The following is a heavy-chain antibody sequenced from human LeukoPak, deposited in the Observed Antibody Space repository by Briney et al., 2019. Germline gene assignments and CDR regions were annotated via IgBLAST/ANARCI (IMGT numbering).Heavy chain of an antibody. D-gene: IGHD3-10*01. V-gene: IGHV4-61*01. CDR3: ASLRLLSSLESGDYYYYYGMDV. CDR1: GGSVSSGSYY. J-gene: IGHJ6*02. Sequence: PSETLSLTCTVSGGSVSSGSYYWSWIRQPPGKGLEWIGYIYYSGSTNYNPSLKSRVTISVDTSKNQFSLKLSSVTAADTAVYYCASLRLLSSLESGDYYYYYGMDVWGQGTTVTVSS. CDR2: IYYSGST.